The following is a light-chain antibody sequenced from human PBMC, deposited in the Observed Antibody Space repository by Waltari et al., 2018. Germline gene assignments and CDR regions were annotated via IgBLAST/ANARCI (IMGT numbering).Light chain of an antibody. CDR3: MIFHGNAWV. J-gene: IGLJ2*01. CDR2: YKSDSDK. Sequence: QAVLTQPSSLSASPGASASLTCTLRSGINVGAYRIYWYKQKPGSPPQYLLRYKSDSDKGLGSGVPSRFSGSKDASANAGILLISGLQSDDEADYYCMIFHGNAWVFGGGTMLTVL. CDR1: SGINVGAYR. V-gene: IGLV5-45*03.